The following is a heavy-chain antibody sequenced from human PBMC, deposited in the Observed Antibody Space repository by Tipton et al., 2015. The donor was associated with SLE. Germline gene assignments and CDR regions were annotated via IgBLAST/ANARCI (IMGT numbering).Heavy chain of an antibody. CDR1: GFTFSSYK. Sequence: SLRLSCAASGFTFSSYKMNWVRQAPGKGLQWVADINEDGIESTYEDSLKGRFTISRDNAENLLYLHMNSLRADDTAVYYCASGTDFDYWGQGTLVTVSS. V-gene: IGHV3-7*03. CDR3: ASGTDFDY. J-gene: IGHJ4*02. CDR2: INEDGIES.